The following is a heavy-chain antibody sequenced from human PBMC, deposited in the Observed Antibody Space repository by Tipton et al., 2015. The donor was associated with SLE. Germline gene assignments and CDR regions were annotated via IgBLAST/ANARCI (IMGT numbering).Heavy chain of an antibody. V-gene: IGHV4-59*01. CDR3: ARDQGTAGAFDI. D-gene: IGHD1-1*01. CDR2: IYYSGST. J-gene: IGHJ3*02. Sequence: TLSLTCTVSGGSISSYYWSWIWQPPGKGLEWIGYIYYSGSTNYNPSLKSRVTISVDTSKNQFSLKLSSVTAADTAVYYCARDQGTAGAFDIWGQGTMVTVSS. CDR1: GGSISSYY.